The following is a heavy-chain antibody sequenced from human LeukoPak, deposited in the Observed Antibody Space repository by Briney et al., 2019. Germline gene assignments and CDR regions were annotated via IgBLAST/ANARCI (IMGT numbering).Heavy chain of an antibody. CDR1: GGSFIGYY. Sequence: LSETLSLTCAVYGGSFIGYYWSWIRQPPGKGLEWIGEINHFGSTNYNPSLKSRVTISIDTSKNQFSLKLSSVTAADTAVYYCARIRSRKWGFDYWGQGTLVTVSS. V-gene: IGHV4-34*01. J-gene: IGHJ4*02. CDR2: INHFGST. CDR3: ARIRSRKWGFDY. D-gene: IGHD1-26*01.